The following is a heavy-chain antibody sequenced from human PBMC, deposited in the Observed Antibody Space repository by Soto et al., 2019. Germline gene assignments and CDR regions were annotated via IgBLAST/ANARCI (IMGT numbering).Heavy chain of an antibody. CDR2: VSDTGIST. Sequence: GGSLRLSCAASGFTFRSYALSWVRQAPGKGLEWVSTVSDTGISTYYAGSVTGRFTISRDNSRNTVYLQMNSLRAEDTAVYYCAKSYFDSSGFESWGLGTLVTAPS. CDR1: GFTFRSYA. J-gene: IGHJ5*01. V-gene: IGHV3-23*01. CDR3: AKSYFDSSGFES. D-gene: IGHD3-22*01.